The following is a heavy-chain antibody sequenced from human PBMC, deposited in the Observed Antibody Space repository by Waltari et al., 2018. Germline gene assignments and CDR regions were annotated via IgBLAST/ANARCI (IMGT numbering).Heavy chain of an antibody. CDR3: ATDGITGTHPGSRIDY. CDR2: IIPILGIA. V-gene: IGHV1-69*10. Sequence: QVQLVQSGAEVKKPGSSVKVSCKASGGTFSSYAISWVRQDRGQGLEWMGGIIPILGIANYAQKFQGRVTITADKSTSTAYMELSSLRSEDTAVYYCATDGITGTHPGSRIDYWGQGTLVTVSS. J-gene: IGHJ4*02. CDR1: GGTFSSYA. D-gene: IGHD1-20*01.